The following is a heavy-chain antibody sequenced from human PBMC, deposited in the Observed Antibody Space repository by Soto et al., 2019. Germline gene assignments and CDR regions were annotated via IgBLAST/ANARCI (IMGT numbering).Heavy chain of an antibody. CDR3: ARLGRKISLTTYFGMDV. Sequence: PSETLSLTCAVYGGSFSGYYWSWIRQPPGKGLEWIGYIYYSGTTYYSPSLKSRITMSVDTSKNQFSLNLSSVTAADTAVYYCARLGRKISLTTYFGMDVWGQGTTVTVSS. J-gene: IGHJ6*02. V-gene: IGHV4-34*10. CDR2: IYYSGTT. D-gene: IGHD3-16*02. CDR1: GGSFSGYY.